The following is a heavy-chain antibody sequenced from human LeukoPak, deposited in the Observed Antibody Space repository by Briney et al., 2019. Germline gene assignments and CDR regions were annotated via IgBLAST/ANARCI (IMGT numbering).Heavy chain of an antibody. Sequence: GGSLRLTCAAPGFTFKAYVMNWVRQASWKGLEWLVNIEGDGSEKHYVDSVRGRSTISTDNANNSLSLETNSPRVADTAVYYCARGHWGKGNGFDIWGQGTMVTVSS. CDR3: ARGHWGKGNGFDI. CDR2: IEGDGSEK. CDR1: GFTFKAYV. D-gene: IGHD3-16*01. V-gene: IGHV3-7*01. J-gene: IGHJ3*02.